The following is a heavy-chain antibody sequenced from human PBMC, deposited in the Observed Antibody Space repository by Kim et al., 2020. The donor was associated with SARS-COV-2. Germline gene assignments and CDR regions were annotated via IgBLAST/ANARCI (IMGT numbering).Heavy chain of an antibody. V-gene: IGHV3-23*01. Sequence: ADSVKGRLTISRDNSKNTLYLQMNSLRAEDTAVYYCAKDMQQLVGGFFDYWGQGTLLTVSS. D-gene: IGHD6-13*01. CDR3: AKDMQQLVGGFFDY. J-gene: IGHJ4*02.